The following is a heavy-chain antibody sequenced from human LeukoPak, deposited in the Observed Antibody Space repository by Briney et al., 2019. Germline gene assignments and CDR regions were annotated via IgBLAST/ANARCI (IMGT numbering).Heavy chain of an antibody. D-gene: IGHD1-26*01. V-gene: IGHV4-34*01. CDR3: ARSQTGGTFDY. Sequence: SETLSLTCAVYGGSFSGYYWSWIRQPPGKGLEWIGEINHSGSTNYNPSLKSRVTISVDTSKNQFSLKLSSVTAADTTVYYCARSQTGGTFDYWGQGALVTVSS. J-gene: IGHJ4*02. CDR2: INHSGST. CDR1: GGSFSGYY.